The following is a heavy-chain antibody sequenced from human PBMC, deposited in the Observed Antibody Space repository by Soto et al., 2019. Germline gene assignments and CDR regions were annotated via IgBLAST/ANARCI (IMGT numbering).Heavy chain of an antibody. D-gene: IGHD3-9*01. CDR2: IYYSGST. V-gene: IGHV4-31*03. CDR1: GGSISSGGYY. J-gene: IGHJ4*02. Sequence: SETLSLTCTVSGGSISSGGYYWSWIRQHPGKGLEWIGYIYYSGSTYYNPSLKSRVTISVDTSKNQFSLKLSSVTAADTAVYYCARIIGRYFEWNRGYYFDYWGQGTLVTVSS. CDR3: ARIIGRYFEWNRGYYFDY.